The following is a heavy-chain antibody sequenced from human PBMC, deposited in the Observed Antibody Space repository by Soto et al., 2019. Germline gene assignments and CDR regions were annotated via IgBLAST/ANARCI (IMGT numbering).Heavy chain of an antibody. J-gene: IGHJ4*02. CDR3: VRGTADWYGVDF. CDR2: INTGSAT. V-gene: IGHV3-74*01. Sequence: GGSLRLSCEVSGFTFSRHWMHWVRQAPGKGLQWVSRINTGSATNYADLVEGRFTISRDNTKNMLYLQMNSLRGEDTAQYYCVRGTADWYGVDFWGRGTLVTVSS. D-gene: IGHD3-10*01. CDR1: GFTFSRHW.